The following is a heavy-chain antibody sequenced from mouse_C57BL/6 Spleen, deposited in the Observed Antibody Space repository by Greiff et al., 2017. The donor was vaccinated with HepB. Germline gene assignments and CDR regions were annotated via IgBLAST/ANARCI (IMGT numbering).Heavy chain of an antibody. J-gene: IGHJ3*01. D-gene: IGHD2-3*01. V-gene: IGHV1-7*01. CDR2: INPSSGYT. CDR1: GYTFTSYW. Sequence: VQLQQSGAELAKPGASVKLSCKASGYTFTSYWMHWVKQRPGQGLEWIGYINPSSGYTNYNQKFKDKATLTADTSSSTAYMQLSSLTYEDSAVYYCAREGDGYCGFAYWGQGTLVTVSA. CDR3: AREGDGYCGFAY.